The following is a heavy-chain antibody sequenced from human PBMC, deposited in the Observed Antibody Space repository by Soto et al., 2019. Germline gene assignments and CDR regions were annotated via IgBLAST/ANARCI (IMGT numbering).Heavy chain of an antibody. J-gene: IGHJ3*02. CDR3: ANAGYSSGWTAFDAFDI. CDR1: GFTFSSYG. CDR2: ISYDGSNK. V-gene: IGHV3-30*18. Sequence: GGSLRLSCAASGFTFSSYGMHWVRQAPGKGLEWVAVISYDGSNKYYADSVKGRFTISRDNSKNTLYLQMNSLRAEDTAVYYCANAGYSSGWTAFDAFDIWGQGTMVTV. D-gene: IGHD6-19*01.